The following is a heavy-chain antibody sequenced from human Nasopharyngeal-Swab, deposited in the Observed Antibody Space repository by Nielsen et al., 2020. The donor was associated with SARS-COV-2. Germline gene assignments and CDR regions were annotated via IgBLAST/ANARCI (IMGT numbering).Heavy chain of an antibody. CDR2: IIVNLGMT. CDR3: ATWGIGYGENAHATFDS. D-gene: IGHD4-17*01. CDR1: GGTFSKYA. Sequence: SVKVSCKVSGGTFSKYAISWVRQAPGQGLEWMGGIIVNLGMTKYAQKFKDSVIINADESTGTAYMESSSLRSEDTAVYYCATWGIGYGENAHATFDSWGQGTQVTVSS. V-gene: IGHV1-69*10. J-gene: IGHJ4*02.